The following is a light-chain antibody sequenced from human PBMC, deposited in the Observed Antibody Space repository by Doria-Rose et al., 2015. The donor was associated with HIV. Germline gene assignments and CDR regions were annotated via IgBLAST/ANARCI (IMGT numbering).Light chain of an antibody. CDR1: QSFSSTY. J-gene: IGKJ1*01. Sequence: EIVLTQSPGTLSLSPGERATLSCRASQSFSSTYLAWYQQKPGQAPSLLIYDGSTRDTGIPDRFSASGSGTDFTLTINRLEPEDSALYYCHQYGTSWTFGQGTKVEI. V-gene: IGKV3-20*01. CDR3: HQYGTSWT. CDR2: DGS.